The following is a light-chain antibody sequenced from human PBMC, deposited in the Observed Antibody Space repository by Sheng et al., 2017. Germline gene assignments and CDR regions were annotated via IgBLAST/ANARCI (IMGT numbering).Light chain of an antibody. V-gene: IGKV1-NL1*01. Sequence: IQLTQSPSSLSASVGDRVTITCRASQGISNSLAWYQQKPGKAPKLLLYASRLESGVPSRFSGGGSGTDYTLTISSLQPEDFATYYCQQYYSTPYSFGQGTKAEIK. CDR2: AS. CDR3: QQYYSTPYS. CDR1: QGISNS. J-gene: IGKJ2*03.